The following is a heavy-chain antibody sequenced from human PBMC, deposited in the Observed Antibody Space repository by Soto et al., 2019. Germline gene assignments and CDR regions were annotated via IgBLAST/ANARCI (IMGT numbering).Heavy chain of an antibody. CDR2: INHSGST. CDR1: GGSFSGYY. V-gene: IGHV4-34*01. Sequence: PSETLSLTCAVYGGSFSGYYWSWIRQPPGKGLEWIGEINHSGSTNYNPSLKSRVTISVDTSKNQFSLKLSSVTAADTAVYYCAREIAADYLFDYWGQGTLVTVSS. J-gene: IGHJ4*02. CDR3: AREIAADYLFDY. D-gene: IGHD6-13*01.